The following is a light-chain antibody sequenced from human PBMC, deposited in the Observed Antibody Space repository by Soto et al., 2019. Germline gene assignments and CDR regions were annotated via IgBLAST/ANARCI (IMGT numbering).Light chain of an antibody. V-gene: IGLV2-8*01. CDR2: EVS. CDR1: SSDVGGYNY. J-gene: IGLJ2*01. CDR3: SSYGATNNVL. Sequence: QSALTQPPSASGSPGQSVTISCTGTSSDVGGYNYVSWYQQYPGKAPKLMIYEVSKRPSGVPDRFSGSKSGNTASLTVSGLQAEDEADYYCSSYGATNNVLFGGGTKLTVL.